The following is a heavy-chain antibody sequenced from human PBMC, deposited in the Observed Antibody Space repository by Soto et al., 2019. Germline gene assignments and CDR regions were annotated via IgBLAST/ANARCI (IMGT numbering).Heavy chain of an antibody. CDR1: GFTFSSYG. D-gene: IGHD2-2*02. CDR3: AKLRDFVVIPAAILDY. J-gene: IGHJ4*02. CDR2: ISGGGDTT. Sequence: GGSLRLSCAASGFTFSSYGRSWIRLSPGKGLEWVSVISGGGDTTYYTPSVKGRFTISRDDFRNTLYLQMNSLRTEDTAIYYCAKLRDFVVIPAAILDYWGPGTLVTVSS. V-gene: IGHV3-23*01.